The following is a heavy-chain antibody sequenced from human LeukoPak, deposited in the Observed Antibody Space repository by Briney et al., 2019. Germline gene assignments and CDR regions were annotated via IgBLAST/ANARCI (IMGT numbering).Heavy chain of an antibody. D-gene: IGHD3-9*01. CDR2: INPNSGGT. CDR1: GYTFTGYY. Sequence: RASVKVSCKASGYTFTGYYMHWVQQAPGQGLERMGWINPNSGGTNYAQKFQGRVTMTRDTSISTAYMELSRLRSDDTAVYYCARDYDILTGYYTYYGMDVWGQGTTVTVSS. J-gene: IGHJ6*02. V-gene: IGHV1-2*02. CDR3: ARDYDILTGYYTYYGMDV.